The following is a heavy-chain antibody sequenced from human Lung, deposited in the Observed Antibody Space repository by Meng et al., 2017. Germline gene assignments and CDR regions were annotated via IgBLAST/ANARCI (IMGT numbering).Heavy chain of an antibody. D-gene: IGHD4-11*01. CDR2: INHSGST. CDR1: GGSFSDYY. J-gene: IGHJ4*02. CDR3: ARGPTTMAHDFDY. V-gene: IGHV4-34*01. Sequence: QGQLQQWGAGMLNPSGTLALTCVASGGSFSDYYWSWIRQPPGKGLEWIGEINHSGSTNYNPSLESRATISVDTSQNNLSLKLSSVTAADSAVYYCARGPTTMAHDFDYWGQGTLVTVSS.